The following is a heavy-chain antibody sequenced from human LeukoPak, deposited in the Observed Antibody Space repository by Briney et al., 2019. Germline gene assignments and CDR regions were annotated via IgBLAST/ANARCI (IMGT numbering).Heavy chain of an antibody. CDR1: GASVSSSH. J-gene: IGHJ4*02. CDR3: SEGYFEPFDH. Sequence: PSETLSLTCVVSGASVSSSHWNWIRQLPGKVLEWIGCLSYTGKTDYNPSLTSRVTISLDTSKNQVSLKLRSLTAADTAVYYCSEGYFEPFDHWGQGTLVTVSS. CDR2: LSYTGKT. D-gene: IGHD2/OR15-2a*01. V-gene: IGHV4-59*02.